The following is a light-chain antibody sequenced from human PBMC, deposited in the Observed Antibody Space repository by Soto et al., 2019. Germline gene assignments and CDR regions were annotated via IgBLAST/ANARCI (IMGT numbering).Light chain of an antibody. CDR3: SSYAGGTYNGV. CDR2: EVT. V-gene: IGLV2-8*01. Sequence: QSALTQPPSASGSPGQSVTISCTGTSSDVGGYNFVSWYQHHPGKAPKLIIYEVTKRPSGVPDRFFGSKSGNTASLTLSGVQAGDEADYYCSSYAGGTYNGVFGGGTKLSVL. J-gene: IGLJ2*01. CDR1: SSDVGGYNF.